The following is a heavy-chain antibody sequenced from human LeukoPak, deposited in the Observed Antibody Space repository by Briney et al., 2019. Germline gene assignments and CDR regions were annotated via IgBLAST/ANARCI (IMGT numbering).Heavy chain of an antibody. Sequence: GGSLRPSCAASGFTFSSYAMSWVRQAPGKGLEWVSAISGSGGSTYYADSVKGRFTISRDNSKNTLYLQMNSLRAEDTAVYYCAKRAPDSSGYYRSYYFDYWGQGTLVTVSS. D-gene: IGHD3-22*01. J-gene: IGHJ4*02. CDR1: GFTFSSYA. V-gene: IGHV3-23*01. CDR3: AKRAPDSSGYYRSYYFDY. CDR2: ISGSGGST.